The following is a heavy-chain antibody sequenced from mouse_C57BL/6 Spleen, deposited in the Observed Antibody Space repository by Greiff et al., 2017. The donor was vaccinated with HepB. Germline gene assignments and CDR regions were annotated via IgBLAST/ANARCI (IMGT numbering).Heavy chain of an antibody. CDR2: INPNNGGT. D-gene: IGHD2-3*01. CDR1: GYTFTDYY. J-gene: IGHJ3*01. CDR3: ARREDGYYPAWFAY. Sequence: EVQLQQSGPELVKPGASVKISCKASGYTFTDYYMNWVKQSHGKSLEWIGDINPNNGGTSYNQKFKGKATLTVDKSSSTAYMELRSLTSEDSAVYYCARREDGYYPAWFAYWGQGTLVTVSA. V-gene: IGHV1-26*01.